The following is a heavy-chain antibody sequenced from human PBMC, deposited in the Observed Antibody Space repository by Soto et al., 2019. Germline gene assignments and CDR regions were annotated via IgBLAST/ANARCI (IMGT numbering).Heavy chain of an antibody. V-gene: IGHV3-30-3*01. CDR2: VSADGGIQ. CDR3: ARENYYGGHVIGSLDF. D-gene: IGHD3-22*01. J-gene: IGHJ2*01. CDR1: GFTFSTYA. Sequence: QVQLVESGGGVVQPGRSLRLSCSASGFTFSTYAMQWVRQDPGKGLEWVAVVSADGGIQFYADSVKGRFTISRDNSKDSVYLQMSSLTIEDAAIYYCARENYYGGHVIGSLDFWGRGTLVSVSS.